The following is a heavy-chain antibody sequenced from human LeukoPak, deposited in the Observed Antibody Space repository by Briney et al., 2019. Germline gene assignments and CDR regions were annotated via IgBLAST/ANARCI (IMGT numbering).Heavy chain of an antibody. CDR3: ARKENVYYYFDY. J-gene: IGHJ4*02. D-gene: IGHD3-10*01. CDR2: IYHSGTT. CDR1: GYSITSSSW. V-gene: IGHV4-28*01. Sequence: SETLSLTCAVSGYSITSSSWWGWIRQPPGKGLEWIGYIYHSGTTYYNPSLQSRVTMPVDTSKNQFSLKLSSVTAVDTAVYYCARKENVYYYFDYWGQGTLVTVSS.